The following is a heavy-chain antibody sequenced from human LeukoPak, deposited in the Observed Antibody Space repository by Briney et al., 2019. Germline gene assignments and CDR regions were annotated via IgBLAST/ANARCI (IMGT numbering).Heavy chain of an antibody. J-gene: IGHJ3*02. CDR1: GFIFNNYW. CDR3: AIDLNRQSSAIYYDVFDM. Sequence: PGGSLRLSCVGSGFIFNNYWMAWLRQTPGKGLEWVANIKGDERLKYYLDSIRGRFTISRDNTKNSMYLQMNTLRVEDTALYYCAIDLNRQSSAIYYDVFDMWGQGTMVTVSS. CDR2: IKGDERLK. V-gene: IGHV3-7*01. D-gene: IGHD2-2*01.